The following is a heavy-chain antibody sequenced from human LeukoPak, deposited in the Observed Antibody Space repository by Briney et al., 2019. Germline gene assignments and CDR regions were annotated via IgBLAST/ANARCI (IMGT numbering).Heavy chain of an antibody. D-gene: IGHD6-13*01. Sequence: GGSLRLSCAASGFTFSSYGMHWVRQAPGKGLEGVAVISYDGSNKYYADSVKGRFTISRDNSKNTLYLQMNSLRAEDTAVYYCAKGKLVLSQVDYWGQGTLVTVSS. CDR2: ISYDGSNK. V-gene: IGHV3-30*18. CDR1: GFTFSSYG. J-gene: IGHJ4*02. CDR3: AKGKLVLSQVDY.